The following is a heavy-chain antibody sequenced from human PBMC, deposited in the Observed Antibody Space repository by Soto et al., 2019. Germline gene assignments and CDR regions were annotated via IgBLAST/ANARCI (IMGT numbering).Heavy chain of an antibody. V-gene: IGHV1-24*01. CDR3: ATGFITMVRGANYYGMDV. CDR1: GYTLTELS. Sequence: ASVKVSCKVSGYTLTELSMHWVRQAPGKGLEWMGGFDPEDGETIYAQKFQGRVTMTEDTSTDTAYMELSSLRSEDTAVYYCATGFITMVRGANYYGMDVWGQGTTVTVSS. J-gene: IGHJ6*02. D-gene: IGHD3-10*01. CDR2: FDPEDGET.